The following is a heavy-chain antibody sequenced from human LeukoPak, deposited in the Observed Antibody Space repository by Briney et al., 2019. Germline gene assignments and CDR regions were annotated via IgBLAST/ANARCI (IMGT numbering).Heavy chain of an antibody. J-gene: IGHJ3*02. CDR3: AREEVSFDM. Sequence: GASVKVSCKASGYTFTDYYMDWARQAPGQGLEWMGWINPNSGGTKYAQKFQGRVTMTRDTSISTAYMELSRLRSDDTAVYYCAREEVSFDMWGQGTMVTVSS. CDR1: GYTFTDYY. V-gene: IGHV1-2*02. CDR2: INPNSGGT. D-gene: IGHD1-14*01.